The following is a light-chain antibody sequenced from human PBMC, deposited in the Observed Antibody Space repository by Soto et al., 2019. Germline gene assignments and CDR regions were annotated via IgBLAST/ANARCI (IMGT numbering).Light chain of an antibody. CDR3: QQYGSSSWT. J-gene: IGKJ1*01. Sequence: EIVLTQSPGTLSSSPGERATLSCRASQSVSSTYLAWYQQKPGQAPRLLISAASNRATGILDRFSGSGSGTDFALTTSRLEPEDCAVDYCQQYGSSSWTFGQGTRVEI. CDR1: QSVSSTY. CDR2: AAS. V-gene: IGKV3-20*01.